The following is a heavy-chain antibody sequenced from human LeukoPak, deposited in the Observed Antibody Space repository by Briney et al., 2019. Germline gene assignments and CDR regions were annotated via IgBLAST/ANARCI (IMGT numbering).Heavy chain of an antibody. V-gene: IGHV3-11*04. J-gene: IGHJ4*02. Sequence: GGSLTLSCAASGFTFSDYYMSWIRQAPGKGLEWVSYISSSGSTIYYADSVKGRFTISRDNAKNSLYLQMNSLRAEDTAVYYCARDPTEMATAYFDYWGQGTLVTVSS. D-gene: IGHD5-24*01. CDR3: ARDPTEMATAYFDY. CDR1: GFTFSDYY. CDR2: ISSSGSTI.